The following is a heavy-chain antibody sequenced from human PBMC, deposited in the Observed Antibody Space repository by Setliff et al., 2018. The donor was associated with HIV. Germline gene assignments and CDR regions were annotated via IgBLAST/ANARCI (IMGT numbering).Heavy chain of an antibody. V-gene: IGHV1-18*04. CDR2: ISAYKGNT. CDR3: AKADCTSSSCYSPFNA. J-gene: IGHJ3*01. D-gene: IGHD3-22*01. CDR1: GYNFLSYG. Sequence: ASVKVSCKAAGYNFLSYGFSWVSQAPGQGFQWTGWISAYKGNTIYAQNLQGRVTMTTDTSTSTVYMELRSLTSDDTAVYYCAKADCTSSSCYSPFNAWGPGTMVTVSS.